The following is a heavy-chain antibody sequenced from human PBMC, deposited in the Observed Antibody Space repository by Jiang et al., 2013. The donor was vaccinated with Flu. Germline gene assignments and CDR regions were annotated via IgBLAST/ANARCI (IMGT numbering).Heavy chain of an antibody. V-gene: IGHV4-59*01. CDR2: IYYSGST. J-gene: IGHJ4*02. CDR3: AREETYYYDSSGYSV. D-gene: IGHD3-22*01. Sequence: LLKPSETLSLTCTVSGGSISSYYWSWIRQPPGKGLEWIGYIYYSGSTNYNPSLKSRVTISVDTSKNQFSLKLSSVTAADTAVYYCAREETYYYDSSGYSVWGQGTLVTVSS. CDR1: GGSISSYY.